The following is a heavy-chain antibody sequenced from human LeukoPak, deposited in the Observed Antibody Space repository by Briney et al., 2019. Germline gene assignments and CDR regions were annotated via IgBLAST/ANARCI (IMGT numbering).Heavy chain of an antibody. CDR2: IYTSGST. CDR1: GRSISSGSYY. Sequence: KSSETLSLTCTVSGRSISSGSYYWSWIRQPAGKGLEWIGRIYTSGSTNYNPSLKSRVTMSVDTSKNQFSLKLSSVTAADTAVYYCARDKGQKSEGSFDYWGQGTLVTVSS. CDR3: ARDKGQKSEGSFDY. J-gene: IGHJ4*02. V-gene: IGHV4-61*02.